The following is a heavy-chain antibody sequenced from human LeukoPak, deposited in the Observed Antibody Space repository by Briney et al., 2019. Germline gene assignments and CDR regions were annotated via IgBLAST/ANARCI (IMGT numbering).Heavy chain of an antibody. D-gene: IGHD6-13*01. CDR1: GGSISSSSYY. V-gene: IGHV4-39*01. Sequence: SETLSLTCTVSGGSISSSSYYWGWIRQPPGKGLEWIGSIYYSGSTYYNPSLKSRVTISVDTSKYQFSLKLSSVTAADTAVYYCARTGYSSSRYVPLFDYWGQGTLVTVSS. CDR2: IYYSGST. J-gene: IGHJ4*02. CDR3: ARTGYSSSRYVPLFDY.